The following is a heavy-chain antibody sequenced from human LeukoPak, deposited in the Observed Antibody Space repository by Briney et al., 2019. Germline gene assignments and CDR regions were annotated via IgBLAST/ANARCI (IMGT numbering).Heavy chain of an antibody. J-gene: IGHJ4*02. CDR3: AAGYYYGSGSYLGY. D-gene: IGHD3-10*01. Sequence: PSETLSLTCTFSGDSISSSSYYWGWIRQPPGRGLEWIGTIYYSGSTYYNPSLKSRVTISEDTSNKQFSLRLTSVTAADTAVYYCAAGYYYGSGSYLGYWGQGTLVTVSS. CDR2: IYYSGST. CDR1: GDSISSSSYY. V-gene: IGHV4-39*01.